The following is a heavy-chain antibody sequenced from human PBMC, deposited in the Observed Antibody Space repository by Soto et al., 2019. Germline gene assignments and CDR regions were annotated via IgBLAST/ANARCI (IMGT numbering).Heavy chain of an antibody. Sequence: SETLSLTCTVSGGSISSYYWSWIRQPPGKGLEWIGYIYYSGSTNYNPSLKSRVTISVDTSKNQFSLKLSPVTAADTAVYYCARRRDGYNFDYWGQGTLVTVSS. CDR1: GGSISSYY. V-gene: IGHV4-59*08. CDR2: IYYSGST. D-gene: IGHD5-12*01. J-gene: IGHJ4*02. CDR3: ARRRDGYNFDY.